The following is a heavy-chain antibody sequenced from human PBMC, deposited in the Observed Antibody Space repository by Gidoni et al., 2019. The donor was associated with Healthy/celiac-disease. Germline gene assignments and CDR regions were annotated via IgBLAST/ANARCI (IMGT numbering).Heavy chain of an antibody. Sequence: QLQLQESGPGLVKPSETLSLPCTVAGGSISSSSYYWGWIRQPPGKGLEWIGSIYYSGSTYYNPSLKSRVTISVDTSKNQFSLKLSSVTAADTAVYYCARHLGYVFGYGDYGGWWFDPWSQGTLVTVSS. J-gene: IGHJ5*02. V-gene: IGHV4-39*01. D-gene: IGHD4-17*01. CDR2: IYYSGST. CDR3: ARHLGYVFGYGDYGGWWFDP. CDR1: GGSISSSSYY.